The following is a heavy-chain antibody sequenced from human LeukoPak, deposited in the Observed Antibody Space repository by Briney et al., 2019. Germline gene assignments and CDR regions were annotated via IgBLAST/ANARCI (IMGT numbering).Heavy chain of an antibody. V-gene: IGHV4-31*03. D-gene: IGHD3-9*01. CDR2: IYYSGST. CDR3: ALLRYGYMDV. J-gene: IGHJ6*03. Sequence: SETLSLTCTVSGGSISSGGYYWRWIRQHPGKGLEWIGYIYYSGSTYYNPSLKSRVTISVDTSKNQFSLKLSSVTAADTAVYYCALLRYGYMDVWGKGTTVTVSS. CDR1: GGSISSGGYY.